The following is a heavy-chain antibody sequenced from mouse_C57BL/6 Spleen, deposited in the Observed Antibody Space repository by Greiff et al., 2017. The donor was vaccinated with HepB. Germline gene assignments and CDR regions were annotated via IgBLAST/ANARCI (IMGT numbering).Heavy chain of an antibody. D-gene: IGHD1-1*01. CDR2: IYPGDGDT. CDR1: GYAFSSYW. V-gene: IGHV1-80*01. J-gene: IGHJ2*01. Sequence: VQLQQSGAELVKPGASVKISCKASGYAFSSYWMNWVKQRPGKGLEWIGQIYPGDGDTNYNGKFKGKATLTADKSSSTAYMQLSSLTSEDSAVYFCARGGLLRYLEYWGQGTTLTVSS. CDR3: ARGGLLRYLEY.